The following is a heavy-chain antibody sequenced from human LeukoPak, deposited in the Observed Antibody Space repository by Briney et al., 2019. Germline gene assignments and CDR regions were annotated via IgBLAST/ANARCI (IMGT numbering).Heavy chain of an antibody. CDR3: AKDMGPRMGLYQLPYYHYYGMDV. D-gene: IGHD2-2*01. CDR2: ISWNSGSI. CDR1: GFTFDDYA. V-gene: IGHV3-9*01. J-gene: IGHJ6*02. Sequence: PGGSLRLSCAASGFTFDDYAMHWVRQAPGKGLEWVSGISWNSGSIGYADSVKGRFTISRDNAKNSLYLQMNSLRAEDTALYYCAKDMGPRMGLYQLPYYHYYGMDVWGQGTTVTVSS.